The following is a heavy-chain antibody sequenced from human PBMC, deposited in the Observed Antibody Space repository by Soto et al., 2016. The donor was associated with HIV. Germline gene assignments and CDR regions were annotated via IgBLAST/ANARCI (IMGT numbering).Heavy chain of an antibody. V-gene: IGHV3-23*01. J-gene: IGHJ1*01. D-gene: IGHD2-21*01. CDR2: ISGSATGT. Sequence: EVQLSESGGALVQPGGSLRLSCTASGFRFKNYAMSWVRLAPGKGLEWVSGISGSATGTLYYADSVKGRFTISRDDSKNALYLQMNSLRAEDTAIYYCVKGVGVVIAVEYFHYWGQGTLVTVSS. CDR1: GFRFKNYA. CDR3: VKGVGVVIAVEYFHY.